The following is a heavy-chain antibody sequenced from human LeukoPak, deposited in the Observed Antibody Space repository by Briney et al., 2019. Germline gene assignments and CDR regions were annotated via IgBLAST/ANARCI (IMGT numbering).Heavy chain of an antibody. Sequence: SQTLSLTCTVSGGSISSGDYYWSWIRQPPGKGLEWIGYIYYSGSTYYNPSPKSRVTISVDTSKNQFSLKLSSVTAADTAVYYCARVERYSSSWYGDYWGQGTLVTVSS. CDR3: ARVERYSSSWYGDY. J-gene: IGHJ4*02. D-gene: IGHD6-13*01. V-gene: IGHV4-30-4*01. CDR2: IYYSGST. CDR1: GGSISSGDYY.